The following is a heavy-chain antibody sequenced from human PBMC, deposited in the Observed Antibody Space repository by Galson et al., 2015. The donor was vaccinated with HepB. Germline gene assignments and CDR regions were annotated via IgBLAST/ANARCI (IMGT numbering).Heavy chain of an antibody. J-gene: IGHJ3*01. Sequence: SLRLSCAASGFSFDSYEMNWVRQAPGKGLEWISYIYSSGSTIYYADSVKGRFSISRDNAKNSLYLQMNSLRVEDTAIYYCAREQQVVERAFDVWGQGTVVTVSS. V-gene: IGHV3-48*03. CDR1: GFSFDSYE. CDR3: AREQQVVERAFDV. CDR2: IYSSGSTI. D-gene: IGHD2-15*01.